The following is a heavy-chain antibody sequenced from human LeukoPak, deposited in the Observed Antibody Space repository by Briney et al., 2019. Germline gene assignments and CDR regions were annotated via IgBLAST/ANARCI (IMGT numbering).Heavy chain of an antibody. CDR2: INPNSGGT. CDR1: GYTFTGYY. V-gene: IGHV1-2*02. J-gene: IGHJ6*03. Sequence: ASVKVSCKASGYTFTGYYMHWVRQAPGQGLEWMGWINPNSGGTNYAQKFQGRVTMTRDTSISTAYMELSRLRSDDTAVYYCARGSSSWYAHYYYMDVWGKGTTVTVSS. D-gene: IGHD6-13*01. CDR3: ARGSSSWYAHYYYMDV.